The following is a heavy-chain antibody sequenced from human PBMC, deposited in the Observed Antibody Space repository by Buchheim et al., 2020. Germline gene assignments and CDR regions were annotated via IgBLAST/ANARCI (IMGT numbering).Heavy chain of an antibody. CDR1: GFTFSSYG. CDR2: ISYDGSNK. Sequence: QVQLVESGGGVVQPGRSLRLSCAASGFTFSSYGMHWVRQAPGKGLEWVAVISYDGSNKYYADSVKGRFTISRDNSKNTLYLQMNSLRAEDTAVYYCAKEGLDGYNYDYWGQGTL. V-gene: IGHV3-30*18. D-gene: IGHD5-24*01. J-gene: IGHJ4*02. CDR3: AKEGLDGYNYDY.